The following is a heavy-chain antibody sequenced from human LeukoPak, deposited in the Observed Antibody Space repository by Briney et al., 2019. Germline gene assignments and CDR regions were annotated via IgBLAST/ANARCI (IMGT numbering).Heavy chain of an antibody. CDR2: INWNGGST. D-gene: IGHD1-26*01. Sequence: GGSLRLSCATSGFAFDDYGMSWVRQAPGKGLEWVSGINWNGGSTGYADSVKGRFTISRDNAKNTLYLQMNSLRAEDTAVYYCARDLSGRYYGDYWGQGTLVTVSS. CDR1: GFAFDDYG. CDR3: ARDLSGRYYGDY. V-gene: IGHV3-20*04. J-gene: IGHJ4*02.